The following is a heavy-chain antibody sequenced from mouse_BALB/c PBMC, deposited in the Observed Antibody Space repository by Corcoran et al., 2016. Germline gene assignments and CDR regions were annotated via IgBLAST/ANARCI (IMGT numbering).Heavy chain of an antibody. CDR3: ARGGSSGYVSLFAY. CDR2: INPYNDGT. J-gene: IGHJ3*01. V-gene: IGHV1S136*01. Sequence: EVQLQQSGPELVKPGASVKMSCKASGYTFTSYVMHWVKQKPGQGLEWIGYINPYNDGTKYNEKFKGKATLTSDKSSSTAYMELSSLTSEDSAVYYGARGGSSGYVSLFAYWGQGTLVTVSA. D-gene: IGHD3-1*01. CDR1: GYTFTSYV.